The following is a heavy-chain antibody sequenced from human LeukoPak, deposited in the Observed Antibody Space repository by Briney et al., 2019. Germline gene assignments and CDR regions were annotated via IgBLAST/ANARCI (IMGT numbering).Heavy chain of an antibody. D-gene: IGHD1-26*01. J-gene: IGHJ5*02. CDR1: GGSISSSGYY. Sequence: SETLSLTCTVSGGSISSSGYYWGWIRQPPGKGLEGIASIYYSGSTYYNPSLKSRVTISVDTSKNQLSLKLSSLTAADTAVYYCARHEYSGSYYGLSWFDPWGQGTLVTVSS. CDR3: ARHEYSGSYYGLSWFDP. V-gene: IGHV4-39*01. CDR2: IYYSGST.